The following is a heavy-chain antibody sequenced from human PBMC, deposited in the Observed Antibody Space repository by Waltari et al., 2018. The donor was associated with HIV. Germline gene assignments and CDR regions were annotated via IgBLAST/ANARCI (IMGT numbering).Heavy chain of an antibody. V-gene: IGHV4-34*01. CDR1: GGSFSGYY. CDR3: ARGIVNGGGHRYYFDY. J-gene: IGHJ4*02. CDR2: INHSGST. Sequence: QVQLQQWGAGLLKPSETLPLTCAVYGGSFSGYYWSWIRQPPGKGLEWIGEINHSGSTNYNPSLKSRVTISVDTSKNQFSLKLSSVTAADTAVYYCARGIVNGGGHRYYFDYWGQGTLVTVSS. D-gene: IGHD3-16*01.